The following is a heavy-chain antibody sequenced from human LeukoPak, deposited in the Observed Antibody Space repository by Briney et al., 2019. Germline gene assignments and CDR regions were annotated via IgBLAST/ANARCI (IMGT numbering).Heavy chain of an antibody. J-gene: IGHJ5*02. Sequence: SVKVSCKASGGTFSSYAISWVRQAPGQGLEWMGRIIPILGIANYAQKFQGRVTITADKSTSTAYMELSSLRSEDTAVYYCAAETYSDDCCWFDPWGQGTLVTVSS. CDR3: AAETYSDDCCWFDP. CDR2: IIPILGIA. CDR1: GGTFSSYA. D-gene: IGHD5-18*01. V-gene: IGHV1-69*04.